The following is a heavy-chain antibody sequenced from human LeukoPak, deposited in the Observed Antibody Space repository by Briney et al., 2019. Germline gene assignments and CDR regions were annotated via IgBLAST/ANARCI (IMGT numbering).Heavy chain of an antibody. CDR1: GGSISSYY. Sequence: PSETLSLTCTVSGGSISSYYWSWIRQPPGKGLEWIGEINHSGSTNYNPSLKSRVTISVDTSKNQFSLILSSVTAADTAVYFCARARLSIVRGITNFDYWGQGTVVTVSS. CDR2: INHSGST. J-gene: IGHJ4*02. V-gene: IGHV4-34*01. CDR3: ARARLSIVRGITNFDY. D-gene: IGHD3-10*01.